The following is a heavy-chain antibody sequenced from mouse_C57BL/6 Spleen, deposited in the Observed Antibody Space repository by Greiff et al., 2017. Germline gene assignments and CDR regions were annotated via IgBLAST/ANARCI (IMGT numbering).Heavy chain of an antibody. CDR2: FYPGSGSI. Sequence: QVQLKESGAELVKPGASVKLSCKASGYTFTEYTIHWVKQRSGQGLEWIGWFYPGSGSIKYNEKFKDKATLTADKSSSTVYMELSRLTSEDSAVYFCARHEADYYSNGVYAMDYWGQGTSVTVSS. V-gene: IGHV1-62-2*01. CDR3: ARHEADYYSNGVYAMDY. J-gene: IGHJ4*01. D-gene: IGHD2-5*01. CDR1: GYTFTEYT.